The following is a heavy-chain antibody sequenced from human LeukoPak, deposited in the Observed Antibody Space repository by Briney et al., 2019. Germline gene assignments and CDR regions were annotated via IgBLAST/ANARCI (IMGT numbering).Heavy chain of an antibody. CDR3: ATNTNYDILTGYHRPTDY. D-gene: IGHD3-9*01. Sequence: GGSLRLSCAASGFTFSSYGMHWVRQAPGKGLEWVAVISYDGSNKYYADSVKGRFTISRDNSKNTLYLQMNSLRAEDTAVYYCATNTNYDILTGYHRPTDYWGQGTLVTVSS. V-gene: IGHV3-30*03. J-gene: IGHJ4*02. CDR1: GFTFSSYG. CDR2: ISYDGSNK.